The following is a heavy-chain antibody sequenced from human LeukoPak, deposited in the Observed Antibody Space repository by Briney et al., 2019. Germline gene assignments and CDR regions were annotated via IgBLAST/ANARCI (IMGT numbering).Heavy chain of an antibody. D-gene: IGHD1-26*01. CDR2: INHSGST. CDR3: AKSGGYGLIDY. CDR1: GGSLSGYY. J-gene: IGHJ4*02. V-gene: IGHV4-34*01. Sequence: SETLSFTCAVSGGSLSGYYWTWIRQPPGKGLEWIGEINHSGSTYYNASLQSRVTISIDTSKNQFSLRLNSVTAADTAMYYCAKSGGYGLIDYWGQGTRVTVSS.